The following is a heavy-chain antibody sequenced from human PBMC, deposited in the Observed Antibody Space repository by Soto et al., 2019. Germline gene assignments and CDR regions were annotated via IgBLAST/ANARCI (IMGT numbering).Heavy chain of an antibody. V-gene: IGHV1-24*01. D-gene: IGHD3-16*02. CDR1: GYTLTELS. J-gene: IGHJ3*02. CDR3: ATDGIPHMITFGGVIVTAFDI. CDR2: FDPEDGET. Sequence: GASVKVSCKVSGYTLTELSMHWVRQAPGKGLEWMGGFDPEDGETIYAQKFQGRVTMTEDTSTDTAYMELSSLRSEDTAVYHCATDGIPHMITFGGVIVTAFDIWGQGTMVTVSS.